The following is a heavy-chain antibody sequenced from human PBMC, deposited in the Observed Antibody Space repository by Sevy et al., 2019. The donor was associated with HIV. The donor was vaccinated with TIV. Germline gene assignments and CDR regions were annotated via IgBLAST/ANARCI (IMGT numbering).Heavy chain of an antibody. CDR1: GFPFSSHA. Sequence: GGSLRLSCAASGFPFSSHAMSWVRQAPGKGLEWVSVINGGGGGTYYAASVRGRFTIARDNSKNTLFLQMISLRAEDTAVYYCAKDQGWELLGYLDYWGQGTLVTVSS. CDR2: INGGGGGT. V-gene: IGHV3-23*01. J-gene: IGHJ4*02. D-gene: IGHD1-26*01. CDR3: AKDQGWELLGYLDY.